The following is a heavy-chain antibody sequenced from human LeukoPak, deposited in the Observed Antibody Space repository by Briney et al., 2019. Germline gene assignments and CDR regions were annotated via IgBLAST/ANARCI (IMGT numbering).Heavy chain of an antibody. CDR1: GFTFSSYG. CDR3: ARAVQYYGSGSYNY. Sequence: PGGSLRLSCAASGFTFSSYGMSWVRQAPGKGLEWVSAISGSGGSTYYADSVKGRFTISRDNSKNSLYLQMNSLRAEDTALYYCARAVQYYGSGSYNYWGQGTLVTVSS. D-gene: IGHD3-10*01. V-gene: IGHV3-23*01. CDR2: ISGSGGST. J-gene: IGHJ4*02.